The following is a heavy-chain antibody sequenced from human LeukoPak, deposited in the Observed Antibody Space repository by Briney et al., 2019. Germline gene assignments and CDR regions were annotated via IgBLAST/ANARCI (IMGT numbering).Heavy chain of an antibody. CDR3: ARAYYYDTSGKND. J-gene: IGHJ4*02. CDR1: GGSFSGYY. D-gene: IGHD3-22*01. CDR2: INHSGST. Sequence: ASETLSLTCAVYGGSFSGYYWSWIRQPPGKGLEWIGEINHSGSTNYNPSLKSRVTISVDTSKNQFSLKLSSVTAADTAVYYCARAYYYDTSGKNDWGQGTLVTVSS. V-gene: IGHV4-34*01.